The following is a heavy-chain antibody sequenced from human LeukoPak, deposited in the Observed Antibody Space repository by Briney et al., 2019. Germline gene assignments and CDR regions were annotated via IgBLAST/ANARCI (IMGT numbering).Heavy chain of an antibody. Sequence: SETLSLTCTVSGGSISSTTYYWGWIRQPPGKGLEWIGNIYYSGSTYYNPSLKSRVSISVDTSKNQFSLKLTSVTAADTAVYYCARAPEYGLYYFDYWGQGTLVTVSS. CDR2: IYYSGST. CDR3: ARAPEYGLYYFDY. D-gene: IGHD1-14*01. J-gene: IGHJ4*02. CDR1: GGSISSTTYY. V-gene: IGHV4-39*07.